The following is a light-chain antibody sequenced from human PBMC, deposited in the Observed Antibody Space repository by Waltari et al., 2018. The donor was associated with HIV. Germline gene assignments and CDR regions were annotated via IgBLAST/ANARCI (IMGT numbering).Light chain of an antibody. CDR3: NSYSTTYTPCV. V-gene: IGLV2-14*01. CDR2: DVS. CDR1: SSDVGAYNY. Sequence: QSALTQPASVSGSPGPSITIPCTGSSSDVGAYNYFSWYQQHPSKAPKLVIYDVSNRPSGVSNRFSGSKSGNTASLTISGLQTEDEADYYCNSYSTTYTPCVFGTGTRVTVL. J-gene: IGLJ1*01.